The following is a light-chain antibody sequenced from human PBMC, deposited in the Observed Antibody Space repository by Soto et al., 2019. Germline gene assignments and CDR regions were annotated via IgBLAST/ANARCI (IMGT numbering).Light chain of an antibody. CDR1: QYIASSY. CDR3: QQRSNWPFT. CDR2: GAS. J-gene: IGKJ5*01. Sequence: EIVLTQSPGTLSLSPGEGATLSCRSSQYIASSYLAWYQQRRGQAPRLLIYGASSRATGIPDRFSGRGSGTDFTLTISRLEPEDFAVYYCQQRSNWPFTFGQGTRLEIK. V-gene: IGKV3D-20*02.